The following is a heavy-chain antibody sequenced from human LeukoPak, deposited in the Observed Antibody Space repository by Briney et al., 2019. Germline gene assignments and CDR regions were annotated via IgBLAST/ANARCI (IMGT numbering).Heavy chain of an antibody. D-gene: IGHD2-2*01. CDR1: GFTFSTYA. Sequence: GGTLRLSCAASGFTFSTYAMHWVRQPPAKGLEWVAVISYDGSNKYYADSVKGRFTISRDNSKNTLYLQMNSLRAEDTAVYYCAKDRHCSSTSCSSVDWFDPWGQGTLVTVSS. CDR3: AKDRHCSSTSCSSVDWFDP. J-gene: IGHJ5*02. CDR2: ISYDGSNK. V-gene: IGHV3-30*04.